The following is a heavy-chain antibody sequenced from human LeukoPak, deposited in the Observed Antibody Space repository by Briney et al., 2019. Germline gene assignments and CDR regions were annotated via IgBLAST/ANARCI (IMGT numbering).Heavy chain of an antibody. CDR3: ARVSWPPGTRWYFFDN. V-gene: IGHV4-59*01. J-gene: IGHJ4*02. CDR1: GGSISSYY. Sequence: SETLSLTCIISGGSISSYYWSWIRQSPGKGLEYIGYVYYSGGTNYNPSLKSRVTISVDTSKNQFFLKLNSVTAADTAVYYCARVSWPPGTRWYFFDNWGQGTLVTVSS. CDR2: VYYSGGT. D-gene: IGHD4-17*01.